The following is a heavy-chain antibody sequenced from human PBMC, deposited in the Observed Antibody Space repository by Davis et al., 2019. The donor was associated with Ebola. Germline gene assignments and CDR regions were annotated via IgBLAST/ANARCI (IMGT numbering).Heavy chain of an antibody. D-gene: IGHD6-6*01. Sequence: GESLKISCAASGFTFSGSAMHWVRQASGKGLEWVGRIRSKANSYATAYAASVKGRFTISRDDSKSIAYLQMNSLKTEDTAVYYCTRGWQLVRTWGQGTLVTVSS. V-gene: IGHV3-73*01. CDR2: IRSKANSYAT. J-gene: IGHJ5*02. CDR3: TRGWQLVRT. CDR1: GFTFSGSA.